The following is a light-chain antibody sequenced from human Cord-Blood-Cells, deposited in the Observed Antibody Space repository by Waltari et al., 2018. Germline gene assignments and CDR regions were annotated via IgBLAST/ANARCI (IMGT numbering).Light chain of an antibody. J-gene: IGLJ3*02. CDR3: CSYAGVWV. Sequence: QYALTQPSSVSGSPGPSITISCTGTSSDVGSYNLVSWYQQPPGKAPKLMIYAGSKRPSGVSNRFSGSKSGNTASLTISGLQAEDEADYYCCSYAGVWVFGGGTKLTVL. CDR2: AGS. V-gene: IGLV2-23*01. CDR1: SSDVGSYNL.